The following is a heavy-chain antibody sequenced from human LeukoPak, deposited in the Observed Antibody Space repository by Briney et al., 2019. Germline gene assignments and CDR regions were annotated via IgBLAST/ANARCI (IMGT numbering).Heavy chain of an antibody. CDR3: ARNSCPSGTCYDNRGYFDY. V-gene: IGHV4-61*02. CDR2: IYTSGST. D-gene: IGHD2-15*01. J-gene: IGHJ4*02. CDR1: GGSISSKSYY. Sequence: SETLSLTCTVSGGSISSKSYYWSWIRQPAGKGLEWIGRIYTSGSTNYNPSLKSRVTISVDTSKNQFSLKLSSVTAADTAVYYCARNSCPSGTCYDNRGYFDYWGQGTLVTVSS.